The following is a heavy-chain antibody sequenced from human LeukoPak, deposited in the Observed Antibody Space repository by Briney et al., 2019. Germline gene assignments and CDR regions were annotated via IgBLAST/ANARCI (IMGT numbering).Heavy chain of an antibody. D-gene: IGHD3-3*01. V-gene: IGHV4-31*03. Sequence: SQTLSLTCTVSGGSISSGGYYWSWIRQPPGKGLELIGYIYYSGSTYYNPSLKSRVTISVDTSKNQFSLKLSSVTAADTAVYYCARDVRFLEGYGMDVWGQGTTVTVYS. CDR3: ARDVRFLEGYGMDV. CDR1: GGSISSGGYY. J-gene: IGHJ6*02. CDR2: IYYSGST.